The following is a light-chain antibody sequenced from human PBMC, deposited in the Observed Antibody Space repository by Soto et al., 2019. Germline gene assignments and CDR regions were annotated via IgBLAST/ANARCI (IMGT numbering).Light chain of an antibody. CDR3: MQTLQSPLT. Sequence: MVMTQSPLSLSVTPGESASISCRSSRSLLHSNGYNYLDWYLQKPGQSPQLLIYLGSNRASGVPDRFSGSGSGTDFTLKISRVEAEDVGVYYCMQTLQSPLTFGGGTKVDIK. J-gene: IGKJ4*01. CDR1: RSLLHSNGYNY. CDR2: LGS. V-gene: IGKV2-28*01.